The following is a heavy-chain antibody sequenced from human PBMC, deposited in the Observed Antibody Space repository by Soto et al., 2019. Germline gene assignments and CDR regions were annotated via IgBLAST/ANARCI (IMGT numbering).Heavy chain of an antibody. CDR2: ISYDGSNK. J-gene: IGHJ3*02. Sequence: QVQLVESGGGVVQPGRSLRLSCAASGFTFSSYGMHWVRQAPGKGLEWVAVISYDGSNKYYADSVKGRFTISRDNSKNTLYLQMNSLRAEDTAVYYCAKDGGGYCSGGSCYAIGAFDIWGQGTWSLSLQ. D-gene: IGHD2-15*01. CDR3: AKDGGGYCSGGSCYAIGAFDI. V-gene: IGHV3-30*18. CDR1: GFTFSSYG.